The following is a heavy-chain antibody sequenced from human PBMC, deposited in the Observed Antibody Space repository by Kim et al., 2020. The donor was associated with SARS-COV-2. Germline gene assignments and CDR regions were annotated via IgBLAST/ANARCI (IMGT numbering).Heavy chain of an antibody. CDR3: ARRYDPPTDDDASDI. Sequence: NPALKSRVTISVDTSKNQFSLKLNSVTAADTAVYYCARRYDPPTDDDASDIWGQGTMVTVSS. J-gene: IGHJ3*02. D-gene: IGHD1-1*01. V-gene: IGHV4-39*01.